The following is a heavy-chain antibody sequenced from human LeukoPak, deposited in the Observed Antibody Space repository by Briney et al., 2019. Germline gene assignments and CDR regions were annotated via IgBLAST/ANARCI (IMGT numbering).Heavy chain of an antibody. D-gene: IGHD5-18*01. V-gene: IGHV3-66*01. CDR2: IYSGGTT. CDR1: GFTVSSNY. CDR3: ARDQYSYAHAAH. Sequence: GGSLRLSCAASGFTVSSNYMSWVRQAPGKGLEWVSVIYSGGTTYYADSVKGRFAISRDNSKNTLHLQMNSLRAEDTAVYYCARDQYSYAHAAHWGQGTLVTVSS. J-gene: IGHJ4*02.